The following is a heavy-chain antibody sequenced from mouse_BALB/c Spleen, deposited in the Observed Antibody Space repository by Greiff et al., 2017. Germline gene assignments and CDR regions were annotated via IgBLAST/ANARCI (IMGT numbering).Heavy chain of an antibody. CDR2: ISYSGST. D-gene: IGHD1-1*01. CDR1: GYSITSDYA. V-gene: IGHV3-2*02. CDR3: ARSSHGSRYFDY. J-gene: IGHJ2*01. Sequence: EVQLVESGPGLVKPSQSLSLTCTVTGYSITSDYAWNWIRQFPGNKLEWMGYISYSGSTSYNPSLKSRISITRDTSKNQFFLQLNSVTTEDTATYYCARSSHGSRYFDYWGQGTTLTVSS.